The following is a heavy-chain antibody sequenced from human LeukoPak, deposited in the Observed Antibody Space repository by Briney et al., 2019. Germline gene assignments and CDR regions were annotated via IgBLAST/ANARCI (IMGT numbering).Heavy chain of an antibody. CDR3: AKLRGYSSGSSPFGDS. V-gene: IGHV5-51*01. CDR1: GYSFGSYW. J-gene: IGHJ4*02. D-gene: IGHD3-10*01. CDR2: IFPADSDT. Sequence: GESLKISCKGSGYSFGSYWIGWVRQMPGKGLEGMGIIFPADSDTIYTPSFEGQVTISVDTSIDTAYLQWNSLQVSDTAMYYCAKLRGYSSGSSPFGDSWGQGTRVTVSS.